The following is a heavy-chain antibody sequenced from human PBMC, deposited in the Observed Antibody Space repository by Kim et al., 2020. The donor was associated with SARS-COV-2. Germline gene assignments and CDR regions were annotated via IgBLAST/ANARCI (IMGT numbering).Heavy chain of an antibody. CDR2: IRSKAYGGTT. D-gene: IGHD3-3*01. CDR1: GFTFGDYA. J-gene: IGHJ6*02. V-gene: IGHV3-49*03. CDR3: TRDTKTITIFGVVINDYYYGMDV. Sequence: GGSLRLSWTASGFTFGDYAMSWFRQAPGKGLEWVGFIRSKAYGGTTEYAASVKGRFTISRDDSKSIAYLQMNSLKTEDTAVYYCTRDTKTITIFGVVINDYYYGMDVWGQGTTVTVSS.